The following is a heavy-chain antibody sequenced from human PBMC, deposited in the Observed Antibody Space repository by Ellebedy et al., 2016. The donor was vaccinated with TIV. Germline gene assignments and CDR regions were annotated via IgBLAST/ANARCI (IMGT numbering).Heavy chain of an antibody. D-gene: IGHD6-6*01. CDR1: GYTFTNYY. CDR2: IEPSGGTT. J-gene: IGHJ6*02. Sequence: AASVKVSCKAAGYTFTNYYMHWVRQAPGQGLEWMGIIEPSGGTTNYAQKFQGRVTMTRDTSTSTVYMELGSLRSEDTAVYYCAREDLLSSSSSDHYGMDVWGQGTTVTVSS. V-gene: IGHV1-46*01. CDR3: AREDLLSSSSSDHYGMDV.